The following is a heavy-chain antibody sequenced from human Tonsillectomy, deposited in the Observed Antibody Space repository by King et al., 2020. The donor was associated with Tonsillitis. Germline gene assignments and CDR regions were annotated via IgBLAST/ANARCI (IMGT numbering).Heavy chain of an antibody. J-gene: IGHJ6*02. Sequence: VQLVESGAEVKKPGASVKVSCKASGYTFTSYDVNWVRQAPGQGLEWMGWMNPNSGNTGYAQKFQGRVTMTRNTSISTAYMELSSLRYGDAAVYYCARVSLAYCCGTSCYAYYYYGMDLWGQGPAVTVPS. CDR2: MNPNSGNT. D-gene: IGHD2-2*01. CDR1: GYTFTSYD. CDR3: ARVSLAYCCGTSCYAYYYYGMDL. V-gene: IGHV1-8*01.